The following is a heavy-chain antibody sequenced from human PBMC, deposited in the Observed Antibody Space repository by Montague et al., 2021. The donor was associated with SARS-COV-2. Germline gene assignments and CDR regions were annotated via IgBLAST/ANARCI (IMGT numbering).Heavy chain of an antibody. CDR1: GGSISSYY. Sequence: SETLSLTCTVSGGSISSYYWSWIRQPPGKGLEYIGYIYFSGSTNYNPSLKSRLTISVDTSKNQFSLKLSSVTAADTAVYFCTRLSLGWNTDWGQGTLVTVSS. CDR2: IYFSGST. V-gene: IGHV4-59*08. J-gene: IGHJ1*01. CDR3: TRLSLGWNTD. D-gene: IGHD1-1*01.